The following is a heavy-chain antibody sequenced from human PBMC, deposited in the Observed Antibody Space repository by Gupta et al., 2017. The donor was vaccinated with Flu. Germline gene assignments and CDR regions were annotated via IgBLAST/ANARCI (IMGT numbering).Heavy chain of an antibody. V-gene: IGHV3-23*01. Sequence: EVQLLESGGGLVQPGGSLTLSCAASGFTFSTYAMSWVRQAPGKGLDWVSAISGGGGSVYYADSVRGRFTISRDNSENTLYLQMNSLRAEDTAVYYCAHVLAVPGTEKVFDSWGQGALVTVAS. CDR2: ISGGGGSV. J-gene: IGHJ4*02. D-gene: IGHD6-19*01. CDR1: GFTFSTYA. CDR3: AHVLAVPGTEKVFDS.